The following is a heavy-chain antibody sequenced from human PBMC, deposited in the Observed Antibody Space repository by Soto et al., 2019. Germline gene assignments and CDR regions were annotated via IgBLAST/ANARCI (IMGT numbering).Heavy chain of an antibody. D-gene: IGHD3-22*01. CDR3: ARLSVYKPPNCFAP. CDR2: IIPIFGTA. CDR1: GGTFSSYA. J-gene: IGHJ5*02. Sequence: ASVKVSCKASGGTFSSYAISWVRQAPGQGLEWMGGIIPIFGTANYAQKFQGRVTITADESTSTAYMELSSLRSEDTAVYYCARLSVYKPPNCFAPWGQGTRVTVSS. V-gene: IGHV1-69*13.